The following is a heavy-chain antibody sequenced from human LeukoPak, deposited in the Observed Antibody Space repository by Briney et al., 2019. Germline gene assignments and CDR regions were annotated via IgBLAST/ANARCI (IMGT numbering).Heavy chain of an antibody. V-gene: IGHV5-51*01. CDR2: IYADDFDT. CDR3: ARLQVGHCYDY. Sequence: RPGDSLKFSCKASGYNFNNYWIGWVRQMPGEGLEWMLIIYADDFDTRYSPSFQGQVTFSVDQSISTAYLQWSSLKASDTAMYYCARLQVGHCYDYWGQGTLVTVSS. J-gene: IGHJ4*02. CDR1: GYNFNNYW.